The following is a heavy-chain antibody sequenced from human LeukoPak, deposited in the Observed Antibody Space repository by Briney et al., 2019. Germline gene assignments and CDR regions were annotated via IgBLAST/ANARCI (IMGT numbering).Heavy chain of an antibody. CDR3: ARVADSGWYVDY. CDR1: VYIFTGYY. V-gene: IGHV1-2*02. D-gene: IGHD6-19*01. Sequence: ASVKVSCKASVYIFTGYYMHWVRQAPGQGLEWMGWINPNSGGTTYAQKFQGRVTMTRDTSITTASVELSRLRSDDTAVYYCARVADSGWYVDYWGQGTLVTVSS. J-gene: IGHJ4*02. CDR2: INPNSGGT.